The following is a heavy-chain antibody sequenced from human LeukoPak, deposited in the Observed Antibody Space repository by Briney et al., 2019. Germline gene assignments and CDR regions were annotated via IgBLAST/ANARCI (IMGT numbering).Heavy chain of an antibody. J-gene: IGHJ4*02. CDR1: GFSFSSYW. V-gene: IGHV3-7*01. CDR3: ARVRCSSTSCYFDY. CDR2: IKQDGSEK. D-gene: IGHD2-2*01. Sequence: GGSLRLSCAASGFSFSSYWMNWVRQAPGKGLEWVDNIKQDGSEKYYVDSVKGRFTISRDNAKNSLYLQMNSLRAEDTAVYYCARVRCSSTSCYFDYWGQGTLVTVSS.